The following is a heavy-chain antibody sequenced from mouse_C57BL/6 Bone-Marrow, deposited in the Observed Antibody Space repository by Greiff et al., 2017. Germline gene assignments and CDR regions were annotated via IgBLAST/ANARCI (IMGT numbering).Heavy chain of an antibody. CDR3: ARHEGAYYSNYVAMDY. CDR2: FYPGSGSI. CDR1: GYTFTEYT. V-gene: IGHV1-62-2*01. J-gene: IGHJ4*01. D-gene: IGHD2-5*01. Sequence: QVQLQQSGAELVKPGASVKLSCKASGYTFTEYTIHWVKQRSGQGLEWIGWFYPGSGSIKYNEKFKDKATLTADKSSSTVYMELSRLTAEDSAVYFCARHEGAYYSNYVAMDYWGQGTSVTVSS.